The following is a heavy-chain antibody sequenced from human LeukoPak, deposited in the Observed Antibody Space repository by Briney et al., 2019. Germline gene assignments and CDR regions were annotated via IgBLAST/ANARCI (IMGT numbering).Heavy chain of an antibody. CDR2: IKQDGSEQ. CDR3: ASGSGWLEEN. J-gene: IGHJ4*02. V-gene: IGHV3-7*01. CDR1: GFTFSSHW. Sequence: GGSLRLSCVASGFTFSSHWRSWVGQAPGKGGEWVAFIKQDGSEQYYVDSVGGRFTISRDNAKNSVYLQMISLTAEDTAVYYCASGSGWLEENWGQGTLVTVSS. D-gene: IGHD5-12*01.